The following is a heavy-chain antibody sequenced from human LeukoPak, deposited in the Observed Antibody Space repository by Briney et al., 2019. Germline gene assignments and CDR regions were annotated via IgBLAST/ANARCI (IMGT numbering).Heavy chain of an antibody. J-gene: IGHJ4*02. Sequence: GRSLRLSCAASGFTFSSYGMQWVRQAPGKGLEWVAVIWYDGSNKYYADSVKGRFTISRDNSKNTLYLQMNSLRAEDTAVYYCAREMPSSWAGTGFDFDYWGQGTLVTVSS. D-gene: IGHD6-13*01. V-gene: IGHV3-33*01. CDR2: IWYDGSNK. CDR3: AREMPSSWAGTGFDFDY. CDR1: GFTFSSYG.